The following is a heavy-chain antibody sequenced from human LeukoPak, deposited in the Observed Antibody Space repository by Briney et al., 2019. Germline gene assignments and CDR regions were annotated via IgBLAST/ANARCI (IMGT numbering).Heavy chain of an antibody. CDR1: GYTFTGYY. J-gene: IGHJ4*02. V-gene: IGHV1-2*02. CDR3: ASWAGGNEPIASFDY. D-gene: IGHD1-14*01. Sequence: ASVKVSCKTSGYTFTGYYMHWMRQAPGQGLEWMGWINLNSGGTNYAQKFQGRVIMTRDTSTSTAYMELNRLRFDDTAVYYCASWAGGNEPIASFDYWVQGTLVTVSS. CDR2: INLNSGGT.